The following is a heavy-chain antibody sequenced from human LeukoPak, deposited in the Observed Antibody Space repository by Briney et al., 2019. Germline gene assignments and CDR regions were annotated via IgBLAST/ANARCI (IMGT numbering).Heavy chain of an antibody. J-gene: IGHJ5*02. D-gene: IGHD1-20*01. Sequence: GGSLRLSCAASGLTFSTYDMHWVPQATGKGLEWVSAIGTAGDTYYPGPVKGRFTISRENAKNTLYLQMNSLRAEDTAVYYCAKGTSYNWNDGWFDPWGNGILVTVSS. CDR1: GLTFSTYD. CDR2: IGTAGDT. CDR3: AKGTSYNWNDGWFDP. V-gene: IGHV3-13*01.